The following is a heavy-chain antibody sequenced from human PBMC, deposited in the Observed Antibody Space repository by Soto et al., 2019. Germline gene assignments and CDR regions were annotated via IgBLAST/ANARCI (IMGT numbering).Heavy chain of an antibody. CDR1: GGSISTSNW. CDR3: ARARATIAAAAIFEC. J-gene: IGHJ4*02. CDR2: VYRTGST. Sequence: QVQLQESGPGLVKPSGTLSLTCAFSGGSISTSNWWSWVRQPPGKGLEWIGEVYRTGSTNYNPSLESRLTISVDKSKNQFSLKLTSVTAADTAVYYCARARATIAAAAIFECWGQGTLVNVSS. V-gene: IGHV4-4*02. D-gene: IGHD6-13*01.